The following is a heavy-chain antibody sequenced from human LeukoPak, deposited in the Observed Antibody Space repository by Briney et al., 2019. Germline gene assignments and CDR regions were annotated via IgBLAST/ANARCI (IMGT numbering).Heavy chain of an antibody. CDR1: GGSTSSSSYY. D-gene: IGHD2-2*01. J-gene: IGHJ3*02. CDR2: IYYSGST. Sequence: SETLSLTCTVSGGSTSSSSYYWGWIRQPPGKGLEWIGSIYYSGSTYYNPSLKSRVTISVDTSKNQFSLKLSSVTAADTAVYYCARDSALVPAAPTSRNDAFDIWGQGTMVTVSS. CDR3: ARDSALVPAAPTSRNDAFDI. V-gene: IGHV4-39*07.